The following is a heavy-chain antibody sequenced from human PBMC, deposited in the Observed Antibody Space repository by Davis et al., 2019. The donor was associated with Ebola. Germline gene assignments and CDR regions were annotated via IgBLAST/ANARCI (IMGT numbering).Heavy chain of an antibody. V-gene: IGHV3-30-3*01. Sequence: PGGSLRLSCAASGFTFSSYAMHWVRQAPGKGLEWVAVISYDGSNKYYADSVKGRFTISRDNSKNTLYLQMNSLRAEDTAVYYCAKARDFWSGYYMGWGQGTLVTVSS. CDR2: ISYDGSNK. CDR1: GFTFSSYA. CDR3: AKARDFWSGYYMG. J-gene: IGHJ4*02. D-gene: IGHD3-3*01.